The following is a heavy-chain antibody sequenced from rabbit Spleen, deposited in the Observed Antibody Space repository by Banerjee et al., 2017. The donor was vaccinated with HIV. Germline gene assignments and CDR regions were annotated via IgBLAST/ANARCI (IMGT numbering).Heavy chain of an antibody. CDR2: SYTGSGAT. J-gene: IGHJ4*01. CDR3: ARLFAYAGYAGFGYATLDYFNL. Sequence: QSLEESGGDLVQPGASLTLTCTVSGFSFSSSYYMCWVRQAPGKGLEWIGCSYTGSGATYYASWAKGRFTISKTSSTTVTLQMTSLTAADTATYFCARLFAYAGYAGFGYATLDYFNLWGQGTLVTVS. CDR1: GFSFSSSYY. V-gene: IGHV1S40*01. D-gene: IGHD6-1*01.